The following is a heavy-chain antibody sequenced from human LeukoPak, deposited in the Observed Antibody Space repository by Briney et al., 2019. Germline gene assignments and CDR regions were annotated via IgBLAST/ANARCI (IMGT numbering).Heavy chain of an antibody. CDR3: AFGGYDILTGYLDAFDI. D-gene: IGHD3-9*01. CDR1: GGTFISYA. V-gene: IGHV1-69*06. Sequence: GASVKVSCKASGGTFISYAISWVRQAPGQGLEWMGGIIPIFGTANYAQKFQGRVTITADKSTSTVYMELSSLRSEDTAVYYCAFGGYDILTGYLDAFDIWGQGTMVTVSS. CDR2: IIPIFGTA. J-gene: IGHJ3*02.